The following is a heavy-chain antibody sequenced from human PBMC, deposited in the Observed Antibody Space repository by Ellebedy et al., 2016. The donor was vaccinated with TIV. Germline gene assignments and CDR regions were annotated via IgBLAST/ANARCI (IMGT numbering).Heavy chain of an antibody. CDR1: GFTFSSYE. Sequence: GESLKISCAASGFTFSSYEMNWVRQAPGKGLEWVSYISSSGSTIYYADSVKGRFTISRDNAKNSLYLQMNSLRAEDTAVYYCARNDYVWGTYGGMDVWGQGTTVTVSS. V-gene: IGHV3-48*03. CDR3: ARNDYVWGTYGGMDV. J-gene: IGHJ6*02. D-gene: IGHD3-16*01. CDR2: ISSSGSTI.